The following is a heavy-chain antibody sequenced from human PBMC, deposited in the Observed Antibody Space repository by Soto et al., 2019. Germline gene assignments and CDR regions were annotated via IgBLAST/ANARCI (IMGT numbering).Heavy chain of an antibody. CDR3: ARGRESYCTNGVCYDNWFDP. D-gene: IGHD2-8*01. CDR2: IYYSGST. Sequence: SETLSLTCTVSGGSISSYYWSWIRQPPGKGLEWIGYIYYSGSTNYNPSLKSGVTISVDTSKNQFSLKLSSVTAADTAVYYCARGRESYCTNGVCYDNWFDPWGQGTLVTVS. CDR1: GGSISSYY. V-gene: IGHV4-59*01. J-gene: IGHJ5*02.